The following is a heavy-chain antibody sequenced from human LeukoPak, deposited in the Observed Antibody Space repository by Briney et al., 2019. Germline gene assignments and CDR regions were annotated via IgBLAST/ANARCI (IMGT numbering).Heavy chain of an antibody. CDR2: ISAYNGNT. CDR1: GYTFTSYG. D-gene: IGHD3-22*01. V-gene: IGHV1-18*01. J-gene: IGHJ3*02. CDR3: ARVPQYYDSSGYFGNAFDI. Sequence: ASVKVSCKASGYTFTSYGISWVRQAPGQGLEWMGWISAYNGNTNYAQNLQGRVSMTTDTSTSTAYMELRSLRSDDTAVYYCARVPQYYDSSGYFGNAFDIWGQGTMVTVSS.